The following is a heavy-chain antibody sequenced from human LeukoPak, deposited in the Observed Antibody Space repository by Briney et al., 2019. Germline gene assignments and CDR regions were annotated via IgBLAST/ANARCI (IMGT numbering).Heavy chain of an antibody. D-gene: IGHD3-22*01. V-gene: IGHV3-23*01. CDR2: IGGSGGRT. CDR3: AKRGVVIRVILVGFHKEAYYFDS. J-gene: IGHJ4*02. Sequence: PGGSLRPSCAVSGITLSNYGMSWVRQAPGKGLEWVAGIGGSGGRTNYADSVKGRFTISRDNPKNTLYLQMNSLRAEDTAVYFCAKRGVVIRVILVGFHKEAYYFDSWGQGALVIVSS. CDR1: GITLSNYG.